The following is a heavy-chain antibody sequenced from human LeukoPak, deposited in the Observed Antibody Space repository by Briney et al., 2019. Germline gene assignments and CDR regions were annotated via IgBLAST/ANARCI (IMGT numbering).Heavy chain of an antibody. V-gene: IGHV3-23*01. CDR2: ISSSGGGT. CDR3: ARGRTDFDY. J-gene: IGHJ4*02. CDR1: GFTFSSYA. Sequence: PGGSLRLSCAASGFTFSSYAMSWVRQAPGKGLEWVSTISSSGGGTYYADSVKGRFTISRDNAKNSLFLQMNSLRDEDTAMYYCARGRTDFDYWGQGTLVTVSS.